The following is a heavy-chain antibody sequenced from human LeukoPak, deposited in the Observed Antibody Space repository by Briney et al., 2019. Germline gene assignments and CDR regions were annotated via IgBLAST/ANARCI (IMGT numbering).Heavy chain of an antibody. CDR3: AKIQTYMDAFDI. V-gene: IGHV3-23*01. J-gene: IGHJ3*02. CDR2: ISGSGGST. CDR1: GFTFSSYG. Sequence: GGSLRLSCAASGFTFSSYGMGWVRQAPGKVLEWFSAISGSGGSTYYADSVKGRFTISRDNSKNTLYLQMNSLRAEYTAVYYCAKIQTYMDAFDIWGQGTMVTVSS. D-gene: IGHD1-1*01.